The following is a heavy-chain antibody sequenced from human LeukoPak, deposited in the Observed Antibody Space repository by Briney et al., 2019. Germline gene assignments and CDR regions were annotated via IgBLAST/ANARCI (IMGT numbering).Heavy chain of an antibody. J-gene: IGHJ5*02. D-gene: IGHD3-16*01. CDR1: GYTFTSYY. Sequence: ASVKVSCKASGYTFTSYYVHWVRQAPGQGLEWMGIINPGGGSTSYAQKFQGRVTMTRDTSTSTVYMELSSLRSEDTAVYYCTRGWVRGNWFDPWGQGTLVTVSS. V-gene: IGHV1-46*01. CDR3: TRGWVRGNWFDP. CDR2: INPGGGST.